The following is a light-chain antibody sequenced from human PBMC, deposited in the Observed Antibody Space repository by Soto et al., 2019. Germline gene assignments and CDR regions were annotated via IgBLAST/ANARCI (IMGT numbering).Light chain of an antibody. Sequence: QSVLTQPASVSGSPGQSLTISCTGTSGDVGFYNHVSWYQRHPGKAPKLMISDVTNRPSGVSDRFSGSKSGNTASLTIPGLQTEDEADCYCMSYTTSIIYVFGSGTKVTVL. J-gene: IGLJ1*01. CDR1: SGDVGFYNH. CDR3: MSYTTSIIYV. CDR2: DVT. V-gene: IGLV2-14*01.